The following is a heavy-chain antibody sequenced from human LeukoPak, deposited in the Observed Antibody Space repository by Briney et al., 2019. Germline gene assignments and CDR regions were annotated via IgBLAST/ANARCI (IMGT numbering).Heavy chain of an antibody. CDR1: GFTFSSYG. J-gene: IGHJ6*03. V-gene: IGHV3-23*01. CDR3: ARDGTEVYYMDV. CDR2: ISGSGGST. Sequence: PGGSLRLSCAASGFTFSSYGMSWVRQAPGKGLEWVSAISGSGGSTYYADSVKGRFTVSRDNSKNTLYLQMNSLRAEDTAVYYCARDGTEVYYMDVWGKGTTVTVSS. D-gene: IGHD3/OR15-3a*01.